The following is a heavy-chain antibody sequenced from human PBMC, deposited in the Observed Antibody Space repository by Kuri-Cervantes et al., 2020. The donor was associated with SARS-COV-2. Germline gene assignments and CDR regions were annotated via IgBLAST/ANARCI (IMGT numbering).Heavy chain of an antibody. CDR3: ASLRRYNWNYSPFDY. CDR1: GGSFSGYY. V-gene: IGHV4-34*01. J-gene: IGHJ4*02. CDR2: INHSGST. Sequence: SETLSLTCAVYGGSFSGYYWSWIRQPPGKGLEWMGEINHSGSTNYNPSLKSRVTISVDTSKNQFSLKLSSVTAADTAVYYCASLRRYNWNYSPFDYWGQGTLVTVSS. D-gene: IGHD1-7*01.